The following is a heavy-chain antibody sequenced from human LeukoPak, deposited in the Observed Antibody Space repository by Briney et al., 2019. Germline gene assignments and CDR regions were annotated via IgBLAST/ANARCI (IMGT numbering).Heavy chain of an antibody. Sequence: GASVKVSCKASGYTFTSYDINWVRQATGQGLEWMGWMNPNSGNTGYAQKFQGRVTITRNTSISTAYMELNSLRAEDTAVYYCAKDKGITGYFDYWGQGTLVTVSS. V-gene: IGHV1-8*03. CDR2: MNPNSGNT. CDR1: GYTFTSYD. J-gene: IGHJ4*02. CDR3: AKDKGITGYFDY. D-gene: IGHD1-20*01.